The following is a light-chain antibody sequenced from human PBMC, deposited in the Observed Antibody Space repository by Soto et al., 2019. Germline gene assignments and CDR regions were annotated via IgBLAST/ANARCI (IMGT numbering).Light chain of an antibody. Sequence: QSVLTQPASVSGSPGQSITISCTGTSSDVGNYKYVSWYQQHPGKAPKLMIYEVSKRPSGVSNRFSGSKSGNTASLTISGLQGEDVTDYYCFSYTSSPTYCFGTGTKLTVL. V-gene: IGLV2-14*01. CDR2: EVS. CDR1: SSDVGNYKY. J-gene: IGLJ1*01. CDR3: FSYTSSPTYC.